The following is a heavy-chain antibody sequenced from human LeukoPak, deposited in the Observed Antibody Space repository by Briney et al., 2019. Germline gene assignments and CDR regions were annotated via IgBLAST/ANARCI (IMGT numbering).Heavy chain of an antibody. CDR1: GYTFTSYY. V-gene: IGHV1-2*02. D-gene: IGHD6-19*01. CDR2: INPNSGGT. J-gene: IGHJ4*02. CDR3: ARDLYSGPRGWHGY. Sequence: ASVKVSCKASGYTFTSYYMHWVRQAPGKGLEWMGWINPNSGGTNYAQKFQGRVTMTRDTSISTAYMELSRLRSDDTAVYYCARDLYSGPRGWHGYWGQGTLVTVSS.